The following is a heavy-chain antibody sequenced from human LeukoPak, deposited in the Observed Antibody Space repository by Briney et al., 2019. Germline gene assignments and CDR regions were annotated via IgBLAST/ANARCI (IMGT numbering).Heavy chain of an antibody. Sequence: SETLSLTCAVYGGSFSGYYWSWIRQPPGKGLEWIGEINHSGSTNYNPSLKSRVTISVDTSKNQFSLKLSSVTAADTAVYYCARERSLRWKYYFDYWGQGTLVTVSS. D-gene: IGHD3-3*01. CDR2: INHSGST. CDR3: ARERSLRWKYYFDY. V-gene: IGHV4-34*01. J-gene: IGHJ4*02. CDR1: GGSFSGYY.